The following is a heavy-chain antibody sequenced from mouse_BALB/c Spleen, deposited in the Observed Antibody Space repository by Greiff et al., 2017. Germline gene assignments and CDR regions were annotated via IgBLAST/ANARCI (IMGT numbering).Heavy chain of an antibody. J-gene: IGHJ3*01. V-gene: IGHV3-2*02. Sequence: EVHLVESGPGLVKPSQSLSLTCTVTGYSITSDYAWNWIRQFPGNKLEWMGYISYSGSTSYNPSLKSRISITRDTSKNQFFLQLNSVTTEDTATYYCARGGGSAWFAYWGQGTLVTVSA. D-gene: IGHD1-1*01. CDR2: ISYSGST. CDR1: GYSITSDYA. CDR3: ARGGGSAWFAY.